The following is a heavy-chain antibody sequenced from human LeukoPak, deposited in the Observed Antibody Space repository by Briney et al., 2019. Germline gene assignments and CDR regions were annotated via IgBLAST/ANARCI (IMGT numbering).Heavy chain of an antibody. CDR2: IYYSGST. Sequence: SETLSLTCTVSGGSISSSSYYWGWIRQPPGKGLEWIGSIYYSGSTYYNPSLKSRVTISVDTSKNQFSLKLSSVTAADTAVYYCARAPDMDYYDSSGLYYFDYWGQGTLVTVSS. J-gene: IGHJ4*02. D-gene: IGHD3-22*01. V-gene: IGHV4-39*07. CDR1: GGSISSSSYY. CDR3: ARAPDMDYYDSSGLYYFDY.